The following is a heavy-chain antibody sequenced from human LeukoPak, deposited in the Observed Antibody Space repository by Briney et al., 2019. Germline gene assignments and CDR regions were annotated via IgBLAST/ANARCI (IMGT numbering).Heavy chain of an antibody. Sequence: SVKVSCKASGGTFNSYAISWVRQAPGQGLEWMGGILRILGTANYAQKFQGRVTITTDESTSTAYMELSSLRSEDTAVYYCARVPRPGYYYYYMDVWGKGTTVTVSS. V-gene: IGHV1-69*05. D-gene: IGHD7-27*01. CDR3: ARVPRPGYYYYYMDV. CDR2: ILRILGTA. CDR1: GGTFNSYA. J-gene: IGHJ6*03.